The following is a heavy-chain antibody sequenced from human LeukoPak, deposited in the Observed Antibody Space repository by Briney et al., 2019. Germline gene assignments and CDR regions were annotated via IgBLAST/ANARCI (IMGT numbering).Heavy chain of an antibody. CDR2: ISYDGSNK. Sequence: GGSLRLSCAVSGFTFSSYGMHWVRQAPGKGLEWVAVISYDGSNKYYADSVKGRFTISRDNSKNTLYLQMNSLRAEDTAVYYCAKAIGYSSSWYFDYWGQGTLVTVSS. CDR1: GFTFSSYG. CDR3: AKAIGYSSSWYFDY. V-gene: IGHV3-30*18. J-gene: IGHJ4*02. D-gene: IGHD6-13*01.